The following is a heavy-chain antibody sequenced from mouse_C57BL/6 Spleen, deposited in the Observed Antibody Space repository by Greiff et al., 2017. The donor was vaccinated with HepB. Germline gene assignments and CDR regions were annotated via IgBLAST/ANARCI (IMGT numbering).Heavy chain of an antibody. CDR1: GFTFSDYG. CDR2: ISSGSSTI. J-gene: IGHJ2*01. Sequence: DVHLVESGGGLVKPGGSLKLSCAASGFTFSDYGMHWVRQAPEKGLEWVAYISSGSSTIYYADTVKGRFTISRDNAKNTLFLQMTSLRSEDTAMYYCARQGYYGSRDFDYWGQGTTLTVSS. D-gene: IGHD1-1*01. V-gene: IGHV5-17*01. CDR3: ARQGYYGSRDFDY.